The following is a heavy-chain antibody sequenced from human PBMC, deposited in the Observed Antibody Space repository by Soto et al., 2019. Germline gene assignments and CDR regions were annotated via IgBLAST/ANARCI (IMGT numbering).Heavy chain of an antibody. D-gene: IGHD2-2*01. J-gene: IGHJ4*02. CDR2: INHSGST. V-gene: IGHV4-34*01. CDR1: GGSFSGYY. CDR3: ARGAPYCSSTSCQGRFFDY. Sequence: SETLSLTCAVYGGSFSGYYWSWIRQPPGKGLEWIGEINHSGSTNYNPSLKSRVTISVDTSKNQFSLKLSSVTAADTAVYYCARGAPYCSSTSCQGRFFDYWGQGTLVTVSS.